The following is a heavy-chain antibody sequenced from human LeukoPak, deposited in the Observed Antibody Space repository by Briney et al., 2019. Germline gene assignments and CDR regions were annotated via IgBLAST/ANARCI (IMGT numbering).Heavy chain of an antibody. CDR2: INHSGST. J-gene: IGHJ5*02. D-gene: IGHD3-3*01. V-gene: IGHV4-34*01. CDR1: GGSFSGYY. CDR3: ARGAIFGVVIRRKNWFDP. Sequence: PSETLSLTCAVYGGSFSGYYWSWIRQPPGKGLEWIGEINHSGSTNYNPSLKSRVTISVDTSKNKFSLKLSSVTAADTAVYYCARGAIFGVVIRRKNWFDPWGQGTLVTVSS.